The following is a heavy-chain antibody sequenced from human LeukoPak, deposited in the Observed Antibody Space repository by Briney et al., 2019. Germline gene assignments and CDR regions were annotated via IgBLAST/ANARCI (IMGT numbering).Heavy chain of an antibody. D-gene: IGHD3-10*01. V-gene: IGHV1-24*01. CDR3: ATDPRGYYYYMDV. CDR2: FDPEDGET. CDR1: GYTLTELS. Sequence: ASVKVSCKVSGYTLTELSMHWVRQAPGKGLEWMGGFDPEDGETIYAQKFQGRVTMTEDTSTDTAYMGLSSLRSEDTAVYYCATDPRGYYYYMDVWGKGTTVTVSS. J-gene: IGHJ6*03.